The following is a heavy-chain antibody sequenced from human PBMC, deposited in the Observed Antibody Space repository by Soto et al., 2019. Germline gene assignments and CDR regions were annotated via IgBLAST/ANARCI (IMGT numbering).Heavy chain of an antibody. J-gene: IGHJ4*02. CDR2: VSLTGDRT. CDR1: RFSFSSYE. D-gene: IGHD2-8*01. Sequence: EVQLLESGGGLVQPGGSLRLSCVASRFSFSSYEMSWVRLAAGKGLEWVSRVSLTGDRTNYAGSVKGRFTVSRDKFKNTLYLEMDSLRPEDTAIYYCARGGGYCTPTSCAIDSWGRGTPVTVSS. CDR3: ARGGGYCTPTSCAIDS. V-gene: IGHV3-23*01.